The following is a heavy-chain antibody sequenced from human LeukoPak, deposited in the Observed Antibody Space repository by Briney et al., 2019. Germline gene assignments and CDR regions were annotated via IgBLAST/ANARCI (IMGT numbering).Heavy chain of an antibody. CDR2: ISSSSSYI. J-gene: IGHJ4*02. V-gene: IGHV3-21*01. D-gene: IGHD6-13*01. CDR3: ARAKDSSSWGFGY. Sequence: GGSLRLSCAASGFTFSSYSMNWVRQAPGKGLEWVSSISSSSSYIYYADSVKGRFTISRDNAKNSLYLQMNSLRAEDTAVYYCARAKDSSSWGFGYWGQGTLVTVSS. CDR1: GFTFSSYS.